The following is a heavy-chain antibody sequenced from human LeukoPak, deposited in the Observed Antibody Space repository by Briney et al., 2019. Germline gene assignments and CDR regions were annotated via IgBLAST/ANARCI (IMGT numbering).Heavy chain of an antibody. J-gene: IGHJ4*02. V-gene: IGHV3-7*01. CDR2: IKQDGSEK. Sequence: GGSLRLSCAASGFTFSSYWMSWVRQAPGKGLEWVANIKQDGSEKYYVDSVKGRFTISRDNAKNSLYLQMNSLRAEDTAVYYCARGMYYGSGLYYFDYWGQGTLVTVSS. D-gene: IGHD3-10*01. CDR3: ARGMYYGSGLYYFDY. CDR1: GFTFSSYW.